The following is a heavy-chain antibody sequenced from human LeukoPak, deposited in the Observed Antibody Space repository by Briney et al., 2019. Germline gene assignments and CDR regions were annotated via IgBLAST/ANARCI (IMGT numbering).Heavy chain of an antibody. V-gene: IGHV4-34*01. CDR2: INHSGST. CDR1: GGSFSDYY. D-gene: IGHD3-10*01. J-gene: IGHJ4*02. Sequence: PSEPLSLTCAVYGGSFSDYYWTWIRQSPGKGLEWIGEINHSGSTTYNPSLKSRVTISVDASKNQFSLKMSSVTAADTAVYYCAREGSYFGSGSPPLEYWSRGTQVTVSS. CDR3: AREGSYFGSGSPPLEY.